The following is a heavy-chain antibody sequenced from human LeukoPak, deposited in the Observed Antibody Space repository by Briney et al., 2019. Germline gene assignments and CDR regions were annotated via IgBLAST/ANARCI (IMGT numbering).Heavy chain of an antibody. V-gene: IGHV1-8*01. CDR2: MNPNSGNT. J-gene: IGHJ6*03. D-gene: IGHD6-19*01. CDR1: GYTFTSYD. Sequence: ASVKVSCKASGYTFTSYDINWVRQATGQGLEWMGWMNPNSGNTGYAQKFQGRVTITRNTSIRTAYMEVSSLRYEDTAVYYCARRAVDNSYYYYMDVWGKGTTVTVSS. CDR3: ARRAVDNSYYYYMDV.